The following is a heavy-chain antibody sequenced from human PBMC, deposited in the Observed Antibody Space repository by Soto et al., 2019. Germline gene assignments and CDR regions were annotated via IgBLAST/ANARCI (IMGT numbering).Heavy chain of an antibody. V-gene: IGHV4-30-2*01. D-gene: IGHD3-10*01. CDR1: GGSISSGGYS. CDR2: IYHSGST. CDR3: ATSALDYYGSGIYYGMDV. Sequence: SETLSLTCAVSGGSISSGGYSWSWIRQPPGKGLEWIGCIYHSGSTYYNPSLKSRVTISVDRSKNQFSLKLSSVTAADTAVYYCATSALDYYGSGIYYGMDVWGQGTTVTVSS. J-gene: IGHJ6*02.